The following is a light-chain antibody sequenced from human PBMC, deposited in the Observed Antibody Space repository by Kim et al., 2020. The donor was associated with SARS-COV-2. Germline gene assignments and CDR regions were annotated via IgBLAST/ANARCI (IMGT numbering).Light chain of an antibody. CDR1: QTINNK. CDR2: DAT. J-gene: IGKJ1*01. CDR3: QQSNNWPPLT. Sequence: SPGERATLSCRASQTINNKLVWYQQNPGQAPRLLIYDATTRATGIPARFIGSGSETDFTLTINSLQSEDFAVYYCQQSNNWPPLTFGQGTKVDIK. V-gene: IGKV3-15*01.